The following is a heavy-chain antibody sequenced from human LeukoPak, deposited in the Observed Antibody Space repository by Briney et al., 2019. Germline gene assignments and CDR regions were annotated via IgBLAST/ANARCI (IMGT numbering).Heavy chain of an antibody. J-gene: IGHJ3*01. D-gene: IGHD5-12*01. V-gene: IGHV3-74*01. CDR3: ARGGFSHGFDV. CDR1: GFTFRSFW. Sequence: PGGSLILSCAASGFTFRSFWIHWVRQAPGQGLVWVGRINNDGTDTIYADSVKGRFTVSRDNAKNTLYLQMNSLRVEDTAVYFCARGGFSHGFDVWGQGTVVTVSS. CDR2: INNDGTDT.